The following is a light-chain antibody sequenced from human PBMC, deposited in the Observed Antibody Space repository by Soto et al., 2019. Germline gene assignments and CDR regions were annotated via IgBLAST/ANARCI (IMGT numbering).Light chain of an antibody. CDR1: NIGDKR. V-gene: IGLV3-21*04. J-gene: IGLJ1*01. CDR2: YDS. CDR3: QVWDIMTDNYV. Sequence: SYELTQPPSVSGAPEKTTTITCGGNNIGDKRVHWYRQKPGQAPVLLISYDSDRPSGIPERFSGSNSGNTATLTISRVEAGDEAGYYCQVWDIMTDNYVFGGGTKLTVL.